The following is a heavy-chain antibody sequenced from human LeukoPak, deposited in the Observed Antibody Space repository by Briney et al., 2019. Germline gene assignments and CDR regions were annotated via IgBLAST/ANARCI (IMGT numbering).Heavy chain of an antibody. CDR1: GGSFSSYY. J-gene: IGHJ6*02. Sequence: SETLSLTCAVYGGSFSSYYWSWIRQPPGKGLEWIGEINQSGSTNYNPSLKRRVTISVDTSKNQYSLKLSSVTAADTAVYYCARGPSPAVADGMDVWGQGTTVTVSS. D-gene: IGHD6-19*01. V-gene: IGHV4-34*01. CDR2: INQSGST. CDR3: ARGPSPAVADGMDV.